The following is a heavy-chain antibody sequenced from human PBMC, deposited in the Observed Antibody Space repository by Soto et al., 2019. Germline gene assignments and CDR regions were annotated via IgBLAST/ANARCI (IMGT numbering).Heavy chain of an antibody. CDR1: GYTFTGHY. D-gene: IGHD6-6*01. J-gene: IGHJ6*02. CDR3: ARDPGQLNYYGMDV. V-gene: IGHV1-2*02. CDR2: INPNSGAT. Sequence: ASVKVSCKASGYTFTGHYIHWVRQAPGQGLEWMGWINPNSGATRYAQKFQGRVTMTRDTSISTAYMEVSKLRSDDTAVYSCARDPGQLNYYGMDVWGRGTTVPVSS.